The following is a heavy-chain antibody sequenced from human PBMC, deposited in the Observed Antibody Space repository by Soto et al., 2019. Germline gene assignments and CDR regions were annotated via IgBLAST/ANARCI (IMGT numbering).Heavy chain of an antibody. CDR2: IYYSGST. Sequence: PSETLSLTCTVPGGSISSYYWSWIRQPPGKGLEWIGYIYYSGSTNYNPSLKSRVTISVDTSKNQFSLKLSSVTAADTAVYYCACLAGSINLFGVVTTFDNWGQGTLVTVS. CDR3: ACLAGSINLFGVVTTFDN. J-gene: IGHJ4*02. D-gene: IGHD3-3*02. CDR1: GGSISSYY. V-gene: IGHV4-59*01.